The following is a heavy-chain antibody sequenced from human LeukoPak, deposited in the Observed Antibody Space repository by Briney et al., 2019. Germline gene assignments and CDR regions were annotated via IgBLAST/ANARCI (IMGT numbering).Heavy chain of an antibody. V-gene: IGHV3-7*01. D-gene: IGHD6-13*01. J-gene: IGHJ4*02. Sequence: GGSLRLSCAASGFTFSSYWMSWVRQAPGKGLEWVANIKQDGSEKYYVDSVKGRFTISRDNAKNSLYLQMNSLRAEDTAVYYCARVQPDIAAAASDYWGQGTLVTVSS. CDR1: GFTFSSYW. CDR2: IKQDGSEK. CDR3: ARVQPDIAAAASDY.